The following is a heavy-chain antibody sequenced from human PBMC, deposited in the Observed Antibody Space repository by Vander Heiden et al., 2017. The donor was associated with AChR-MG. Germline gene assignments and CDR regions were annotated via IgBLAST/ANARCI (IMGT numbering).Heavy chain of an antibody. CDR1: GFTFRRSA. CDR3: ARGYYDSRGYYDY. CDR2: IRSKANSYAT. D-gene: IGHD3-22*01. Sequence: EVQLVESGGGLGQPGGSLKLSCAASGFTFRRSAMHWVGWASGKGLEWVGRIRSKANSYATAYAASVEGRFTISRDDSKNTAYLQMNSLKTEDTAVYYCARGYYDSRGYYDYWGQGTLVTVSS. V-gene: IGHV3-73*01. J-gene: IGHJ4*02.